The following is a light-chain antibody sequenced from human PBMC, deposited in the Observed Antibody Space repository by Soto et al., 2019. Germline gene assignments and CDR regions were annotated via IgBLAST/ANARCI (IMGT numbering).Light chain of an antibody. V-gene: IGLV2-23*02. CDR1: SSDVGSYNL. Sequence: QSVLTQPASVSGSPGQSITISCTGTSSDVGSYNLVSWYQQHSGKAPKLMIYEVSKRPSRVSNRFSGSKSGNTASLTISGLLAEDEADYYCCSYAGSSTFGVFGGGTKLTVL. J-gene: IGLJ3*02. CDR2: EVS. CDR3: CSYAGSSTFGV.